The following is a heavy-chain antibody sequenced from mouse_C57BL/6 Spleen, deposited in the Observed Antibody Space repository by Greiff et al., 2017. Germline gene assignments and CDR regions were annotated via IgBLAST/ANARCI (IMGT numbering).Heavy chain of an antibody. CDR1: GYSITSGYY. Sequence: DVKLQESGPGLVKPSQSLSLTCSVTGYSITSGYYWNWIRQFPGNKLEWMGYISYDGSNNYNPSLKNRISITRDTSKNQFFLKLNSVTTEDTATYYCARDGVYYGYDDVLFDYWGQGTTLTVSS. D-gene: IGHD2-2*01. V-gene: IGHV3-6*01. J-gene: IGHJ2*01. CDR3: ARDGVYYGYDDVLFDY. CDR2: ISYDGSN.